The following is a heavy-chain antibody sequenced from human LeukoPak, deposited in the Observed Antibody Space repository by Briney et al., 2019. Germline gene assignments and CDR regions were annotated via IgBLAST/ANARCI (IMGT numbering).Heavy chain of an antibody. CDR1: GFTFGNSW. V-gene: IGHV3-53*01. J-gene: IGHJ3*02. D-gene: IGHD1-26*01. Sequence: GGSLRLSCAASGFTFGNSWMTWVRQAPGKGLEWVSSIYSAGATHYAESVKGRFTISRDNSKNTLYLQMNSLRAEDMAVYYCARIEWERLGRAFDIWGQGTMVTVSS. CDR3: ARIEWERLGRAFDI. CDR2: IYSAGAT.